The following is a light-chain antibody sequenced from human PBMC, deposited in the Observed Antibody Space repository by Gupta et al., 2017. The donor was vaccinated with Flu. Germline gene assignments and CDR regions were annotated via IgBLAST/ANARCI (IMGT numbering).Light chain of an antibody. CDR3: QSADSSGTYV. Sequence: SYELTQPPSVSVSPGQTARLTCSGDALPKQYAYWYQQKPGQAPVLVIYKDSERPSGIPERFSGSSSGTTVTLTISGVQAEDEADYYCQSADSSGTYVFGTGTKVTVL. CDR2: KDS. V-gene: IGLV3-25*02. CDR1: ALPKQY. J-gene: IGLJ1*01.